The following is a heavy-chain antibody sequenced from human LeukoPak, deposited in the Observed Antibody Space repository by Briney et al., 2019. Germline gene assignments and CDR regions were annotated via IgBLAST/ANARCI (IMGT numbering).Heavy chain of an antibody. CDR1: GFTFSSYA. CDR2: ISYDGSNK. CDR3: AKASLRYFDRFSDY. D-gene: IGHD3-9*01. J-gene: IGHJ4*02. V-gene: IGHV3-30*18. Sequence: PGGSLRLSCAASGFTFSSYAMHWVRQAPGKGPEWVAVISYDGSNKYYADSVKGRFTISRDNSRNTLHLQMNSLRAEDTAVYSCAKASLRYFDRFSDYWGQGTLVTVSS.